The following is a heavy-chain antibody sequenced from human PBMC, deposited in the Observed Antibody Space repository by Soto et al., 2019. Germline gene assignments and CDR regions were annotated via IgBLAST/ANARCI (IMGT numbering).Heavy chain of an antibody. CDR2: ISGSGGST. CDR1: GFTFSSYA. V-gene: IGHV3-23*01. Sequence: GGSLRLSCAASGFTFSSYAMSWGRQAPGKGLEWVSAISGSGGSTYYADSVKGRFTISRDNSKNTPYLQMNSLRAEDTAVYYCAKDPVTVYYYYGMDVWGQGTTVTVSS. D-gene: IGHD4-4*01. CDR3: AKDPVTVYYYYGMDV. J-gene: IGHJ6*02.